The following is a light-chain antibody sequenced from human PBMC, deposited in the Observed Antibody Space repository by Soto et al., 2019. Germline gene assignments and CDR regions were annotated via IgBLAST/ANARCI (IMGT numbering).Light chain of an antibody. CDR1: SSNIGAGYA. Sequence: QSALTQPPSVSGAPGQRVTISCTGSSSNIGAGYAVHWYQQLPGTAPKLLIYGNINRPSGVPDRFSGSKSGTSASLAITGLQAEDEADYYCQSYDSSLSALFGGGTKLTVL. J-gene: IGLJ3*02. CDR2: GNI. V-gene: IGLV1-40*01. CDR3: QSYDSSLSAL.